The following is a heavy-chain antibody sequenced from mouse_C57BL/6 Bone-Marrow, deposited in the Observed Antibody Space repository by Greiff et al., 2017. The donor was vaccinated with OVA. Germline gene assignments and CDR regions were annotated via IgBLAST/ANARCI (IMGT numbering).Heavy chain of an antibody. V-gene: IGHV1-81*01. CDR2: IYPRSGNT. CDR3: ARRTVGLAY. CDR1: GYTFTSYG. J-gene: IGHJ3*01. Sequence: VQLQQSGAELARPGASVKLSCKASGYTFTSYGISWVKQRTGQGLEWIGEIYPRSGNTYYNAKFKGKATLTADKSSSTAYMELRSLTSGDSAVYFCARRTVGLAYWGQGTLVTVSA.